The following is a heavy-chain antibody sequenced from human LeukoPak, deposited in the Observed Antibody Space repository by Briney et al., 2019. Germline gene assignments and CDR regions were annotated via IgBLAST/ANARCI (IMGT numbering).Heavy chain of an antibody. CDR1: GFTFSSYG. CDR3: AKGVVVVPAKYYFDY. D-gene: IGHD2-15*01. V-gene: IGHV3-23*01. J-gene: IGHJ4*02. CDR2: ISGSGGST. Sequence: GGSLRLSCAASGFTFSSYGMSWVRQAPGKGLEWVSAISGSGGSTYYADSVKGRFTISRDNSKNTLYLQMNSLRAEDTAVYYCAKGVVVVPAKYYFDYWGQGTLVTVSS.